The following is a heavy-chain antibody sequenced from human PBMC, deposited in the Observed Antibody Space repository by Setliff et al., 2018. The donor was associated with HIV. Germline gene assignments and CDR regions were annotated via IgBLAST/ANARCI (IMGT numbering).Heavy chain of an antibody. V-gene: IGHV4-38-2*01. CDR2: IYHSGST. J-gene: IGHJ1*01. CDR3: ARQWRDQYNSGVSTEYFQH. CDR1: AYSISSGYY. D-gene: IGHD3-22*01. Sequence: PSETLSLTCAVSAYSISSGYYWGWIRQPPGKGLEWIGSIYHSGSTYYNPSLMGRVTISVDTSKNQFSLKLMSVTAADTAVDYCARQWRDQYNSGVSTEYFQHWGLGTRVTVSS.